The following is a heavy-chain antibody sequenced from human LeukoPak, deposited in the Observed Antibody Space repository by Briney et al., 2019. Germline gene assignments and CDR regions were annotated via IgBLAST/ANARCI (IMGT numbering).Heavy chain of an antibody. CDR3: ARGPGSGSYFAWFDP. D-gene: IGHD3-10*01. CDR1: GGSFDGYY. J-gene: IGHJ5*02. V-gene: IGHV4-34*01. CDR2: INHSGST. Sequence: ASETLSLTCAVYGGSFDGYYWSWIRQPPGKGLEWIGEINHSGSTNYNPALKSRVTMPVDTSKNQVSLKLTSVTAADTAVYYCARGPGSGSYFAWFDPWGQGTQVTVSS.